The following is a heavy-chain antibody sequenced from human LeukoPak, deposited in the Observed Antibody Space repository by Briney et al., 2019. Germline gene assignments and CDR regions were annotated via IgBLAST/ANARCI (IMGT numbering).Heavy chain of an antibody. CDR2: TTGSSTYI. V-gene: IGHV3-21*01. CDR1: GFTFSSYT. J-gene: IGHJ6*03. D-gene: IGHD2-2*03. Sequence: GGSLRLSCAASGFTFSSYTMNWVRQAPGKGLEWVSSTTGSSTYIFYADSVKGRFTVSRDNAKNSLYLQMNSLRAEDTAVYYCAREAGYCSSTSCEEDYYYYYMDVWGKGTTVTVSS. CDR3: AREAGYCSSTSCEEDYYYYYMDV.